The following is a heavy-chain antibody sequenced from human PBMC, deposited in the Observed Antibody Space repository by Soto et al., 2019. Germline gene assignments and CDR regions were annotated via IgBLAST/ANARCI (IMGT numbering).Heavy chain of an antibody. Sequence: QVQLEQSGAAVKKPGSSVKVSCKASGGTLSDHGVAWLRQAPGQGLEWMGGTIPVFNTAKYAQKCQGRVTVTADKFTNIAYMELSSLRSEDTAFYFCARGVYGSGNYYTGPSAFDIWGQGTMVIVSS. J-gene: IGHJ3*02. V-gene: IGHV1-69*06. D-gene: IGHD3-10*01. CDR2: TIPVFNTA. CDR1: GGTLSDHG. CDR3: ARGVYGSGNYYTGPSAFDI.